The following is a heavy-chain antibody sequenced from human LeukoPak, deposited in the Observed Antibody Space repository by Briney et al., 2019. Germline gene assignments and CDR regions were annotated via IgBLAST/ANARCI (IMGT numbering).Heavy chain of an antibody. V-gene: IGHV3-30-3*01. CDR1: GFTFSSYA. D-gene: IGHD1-26*01. J-gene: IGHJ4*02. Sequence: GKSLRLSCRTPGFTFSSYAMHWVRQAPGKGLEWVAVISYDGSNKYYAGSVKGRFTISRDNSKNTLYLQMNSLRAEDTAVYYCARGRAGSYSPFGYWGQGTLVTVSS. CDR2: ISYDGSNK. CDR3: ARGRAGSYSPFGY.